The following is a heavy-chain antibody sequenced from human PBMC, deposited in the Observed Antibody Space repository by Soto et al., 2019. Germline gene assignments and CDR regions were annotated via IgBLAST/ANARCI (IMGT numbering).Heavy chain of an antibody. J-gene: IGHJ4*02. V-gene: IGHV3-66*01. CDR1: GVTVINNY. D-gene: IGHD4-17*01. Sequence: GGSLRHSCAASGVTVINNYLSWVRQAPGKGLQWVSLIYSDGGTDYAESVKGRFTISRDNSKNTLYLQMNSLKAEDTAIYYCATRMTTAPYWGQGTLVTVSS. CDR3: ATRMTTAPY. CDR2: IYSDGGT.